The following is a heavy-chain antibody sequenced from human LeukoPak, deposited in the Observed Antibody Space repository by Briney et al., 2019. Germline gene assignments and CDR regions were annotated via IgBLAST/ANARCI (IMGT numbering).Heavy chain of an antibody. CDR2: IYYSGST. CDR3: ARVRGIAALDPLDYYYYYMDV. J-gene: IGHJ6*03. V-gene: IGHV4-39*07. CDR1: GGSISSSSYY. Sequence: SETLSLTCTVSGGSISSSSYYWGWIRQPPGKGLEWIGSIYYSGSTYYNPSLKSRVTISVDTSKNQFSLKLSSVTAADTAVYYCARVRGIAALDPLDYYYYYMDVWGKGTTVTVSS. D-gene: IGHD6-6*01.